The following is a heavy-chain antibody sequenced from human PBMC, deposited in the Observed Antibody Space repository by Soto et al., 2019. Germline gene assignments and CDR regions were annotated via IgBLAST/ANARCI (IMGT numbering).Heavy chain of an antibody. V-gene: IGHV3-7*01. J-gene: IGHJ1*01. Sequence: EVQLVESGGGLVQPGGSLRLSCAASGFTFSNCWMSWVRQAPGKGLEWVANIKQDGSEKYYVDSVKGRFTISRDNAKNSLSLQMNSLRAEDTAVYYCAREWCSGGDCYRYFHHWGQGTLVTVSS. CDR1: GFTFSNCW. D-gene: IGHD2-21*02. CDR3: AREWCSGGDCYRYFHH. CDR2: IKQDGSEK.